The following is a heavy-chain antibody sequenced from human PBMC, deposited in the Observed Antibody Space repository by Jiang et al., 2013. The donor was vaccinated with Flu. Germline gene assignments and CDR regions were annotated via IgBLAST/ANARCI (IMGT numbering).Heavy chain of an antibody. D-gene: IGHD6-19*01. Sequence: GPGLVKPSQTLSLTCAISGDSVSSNSAAWNWIRQSPSRGLEWLGRTYYRSKWYNDYAVSVKSRITINPDTSKNQFSLQLNSVTPEDTAVYYCAREVRIAVAGETNFDYWGQGTLVTVS. CDR1: GDSVSSNSAA. J-gene: IGHJ4*02. V-gene: IGHV6-1*01. CDR2: TYYRSKWYN. CDR3: AREVRIAVAGETNFDY.